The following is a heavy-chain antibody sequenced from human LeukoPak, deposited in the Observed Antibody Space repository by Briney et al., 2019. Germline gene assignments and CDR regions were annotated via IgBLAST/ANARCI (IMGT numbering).Heavy chain of an antibody. V-gene: IGHV1-46*01. D-gene: IGHD3-22*01. CDR1: GYTFTSYY. J-gene: IGHJ3*02. Sequence: ASVKVSCKASGYTFTSYYMHWVRQAPGQGLEWMGIINPSGGSTSYAQKFQGRVTMTRDTSTSTVYMELSSLRSEDTAVYYCARGTQTSNYYYDSSGSGAFDIWGQGTMVTVSS. CDR3: ARGTQTSNYYYDSSGSGAFDI. CDR2: INPSGGST.